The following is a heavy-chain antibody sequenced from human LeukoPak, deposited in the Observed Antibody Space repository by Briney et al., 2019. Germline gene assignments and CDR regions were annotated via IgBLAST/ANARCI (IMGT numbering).Heavy chain of an antibody. CDR3: ARGGIVVVAATPFDY. V-gene: IGHV3-20*04. D-gene: IGHD2-15*01. J-gene: IGHJ4*02. CDR2: INWNGGST. CDR1: GFTFDDYG. Sequence: GSLRLSCAASGFTFDDYGMSWVRQAPGKGLEWVSGINWNGGSTGYADSVKGRFTISRDNAKNSLYLQMNSLRAEDTALYYCARGGIVVVAATPFDYWGQGTLVTVSS.